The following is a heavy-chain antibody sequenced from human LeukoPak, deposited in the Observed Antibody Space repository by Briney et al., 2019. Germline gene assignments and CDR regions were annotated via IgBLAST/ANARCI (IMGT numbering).Heavy chain of an antibody. Sequence: ASVKVSCKASGYTFTSYGISWVRQAPGQGLEWMGWISAYNGNTNYAQKLQGRVTMTTDTSTSTDYMELRSLRSDDTAVYYCARVRVADDAFDIWGQGTMVTVSS. CDR3: ARVRVADDAFDI. V-gene: IGHV1-18*01. J-gene: IGHJ3*02. D-gene: IGHD6-19*01. CDR1: GYTFTSYG. CDR2: ISAYNGNT.